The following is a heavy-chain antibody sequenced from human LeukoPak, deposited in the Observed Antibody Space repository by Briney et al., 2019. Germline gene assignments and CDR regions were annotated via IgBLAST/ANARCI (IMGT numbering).Heavy chain of an antibody. D-gene: IGHD3-22*01. CDR1: GFTFSSYA. CDR2: ISYDGSNK. Sequence: GGSLRLSCAASGFTFSSYAMHWVRQAPGKGLEWVAVISYDGSNKYYADSVKGRFTISRDNAKNSLYLQMNSLRAEDTAVYYCARGIYYYDSSGYSPPDYWGQGTLVTVSS. V-gene: IGHV3-30*04. J-gene: IGHJ4*02. CDR3: ARGIYYYDSSGYSPPDY.